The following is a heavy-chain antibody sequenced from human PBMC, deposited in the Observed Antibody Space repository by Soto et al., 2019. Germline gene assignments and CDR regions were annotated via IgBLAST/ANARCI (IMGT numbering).Heavy chain of an antibody. V-gene: IGHV1-18*01. CDR2: ISAYNGNT. J-gene: IGHJ3*02. CDR3: ARGNYCSGGSCYVYAFDI. D-gene: IGHD2-15*01. Sequence: ASVKVSCKASGYTFTSYGISWVRQAPGQGLEWMGWISAYNGNTNYAQKLQGRVTMTTDTSTSTTYIELRNQRYDDTAVYYFARGNYCSGGSCYVYAFDIWGQGTMVTVSS. CDR1: GYTFTSYG.